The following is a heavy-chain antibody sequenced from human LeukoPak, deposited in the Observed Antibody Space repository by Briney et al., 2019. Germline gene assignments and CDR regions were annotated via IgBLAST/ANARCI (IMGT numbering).Heavy chain of an antibody. D-gene: IGHD1-26*01. CDR1: GFNFSDYW. J-gene: IGHJ4*02. V-gene: IGHV3-7*01. CDR3: ARDLVASGSPSPPGF. Sequence: PGGSLRLSCATSGFNFSDYWMTWVRQAPGKGLEWVANINEDGSEKYYVDSLKGRFTISRDNAKNLLYLQMNSLRVEDTAVYYCARDLVASGSPSPPGFWGQGTLVTVSS. CDR2: INEDGSEK.